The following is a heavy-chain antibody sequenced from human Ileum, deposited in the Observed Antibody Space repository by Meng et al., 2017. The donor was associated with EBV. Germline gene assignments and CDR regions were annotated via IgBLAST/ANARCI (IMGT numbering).Heavy chain of an antibody. D-gene: IGHD6-19*01. Sequence: QIPLRETCSTLVKPPQTLTLTCTFSGFPLSTTGMGVHWIRQPPGKALEWLALIYWNDDRRYSPFLRSRLTINKDTSKNQVVLTMTNMDPEDTATYYCAHRDKITMAGASFEYWGQGTLVTVSS. V-gene: IGHV2-5*01. CDR1: GFPLSTTGMG. CDR3: AHRDKITMAGASFEY. CDR2: IYWNDDR. J-gene: IGHJ4*02.